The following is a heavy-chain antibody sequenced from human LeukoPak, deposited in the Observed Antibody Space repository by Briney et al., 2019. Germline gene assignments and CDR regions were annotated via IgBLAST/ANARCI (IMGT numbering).Heavy chain of an antibody. CDR2: TYYSGST. CDR1: GGSISSSSYY. CDR3: ARRYSSGWYLRRYFDY. Sequence: PSETLSLTCTVSGGSISSSSYYWGWIRQPPGKGLEWIGSTYYSGSTYYNPSLKSRVTISVDTSKNQFSLKLSSVTAADTAVYYCARRYSSGWYLRRYFDYWGQGTLVTVSS. V-gene: IGHV4-39*01. J-gene: IGHJ4*02. D-gene: IGHD6-19*01.